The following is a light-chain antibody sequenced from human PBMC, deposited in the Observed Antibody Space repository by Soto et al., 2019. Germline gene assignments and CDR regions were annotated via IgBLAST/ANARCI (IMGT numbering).Light chain of an antibody. Sequence: EIVLTQSPATLSLSPGESATLSCRVSQSVGTSLAWHQQKPGQAPRLLIFHSSARAVAIPARFSGSGSGTDFTLTISSLEPEDSAVYYCQQRNNWGLTFGPGTTVVVK. CDR2: HSS. CDR1: QSVGTS. CDR3: QQRNNWGLT. V-gene: IGKV3-11*01. J-gene: IGKJ3*01.